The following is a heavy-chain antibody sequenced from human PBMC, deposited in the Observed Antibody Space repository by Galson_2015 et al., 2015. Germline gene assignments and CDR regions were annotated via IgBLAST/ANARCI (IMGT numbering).Heavy chain of an antibody. Sequence: SCKASGGTFSSYAISWVRQAPGQGLEWMGGIIPIFGTANYAQKFQGRVTITADESTSTAYMELSSLRSEDTAVYYCARSDGPAAYYYYYYGMDVWGQGTTVTVSS. J-gene: IGHJ6*02. D-gene: IGHD2-2*01. CDR2: IIPIFGTA. CDR1: GGTFSSYA. V-gene: IGHV1-69*01. CDR3: ARSDGPAAYYYYYYGMDV.